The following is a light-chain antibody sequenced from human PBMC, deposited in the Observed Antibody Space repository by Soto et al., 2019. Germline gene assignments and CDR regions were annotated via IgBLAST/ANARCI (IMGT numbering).Light chain of an antibody. J-gene: IGKJ4*01. CDR2: DAS. CDR3: QQYDNWPLT. V-gene: IGKV3-15*01. Sequence: EVVMTQSPATLSVSPGERATLSCRASQRVRANLAWYQQTPGQAPRLLIYDASARATGIPARFSDSGSGTEFTLTISSLQSVDFALYYCQQYDNWPLTFGGGTKVEIK. CDR1: QRVRAN.